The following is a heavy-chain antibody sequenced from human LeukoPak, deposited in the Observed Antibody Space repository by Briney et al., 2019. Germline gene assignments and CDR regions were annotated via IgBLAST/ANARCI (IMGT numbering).Heavy chain of an antibody. Sequence: PGGSLRLSCAASGFSFSSYSMNWVRQAPGKGLEWVSSISSSSSYIYYTDSVKGRFTISRDNAKNSLYLQMNGLRAEDTAIYYCAKGSAQWELYDYWGQGTLVTVSS. D-gene: IGHD4-23*01. V-gene: IGHV3-21*04. CDR3: AKGSAQWELYDY. CDR1: GFSFSSYS. J-gene: IGHJ4*02. CDR2: ISSSSSYI.